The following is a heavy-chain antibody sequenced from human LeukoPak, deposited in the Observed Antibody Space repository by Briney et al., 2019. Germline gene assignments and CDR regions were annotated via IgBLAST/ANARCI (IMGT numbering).Heavy chain of an antibody. CDR3: ARDFYGYQLFDY. V-gene: IGHV3-20*04. CDR1: GFTFDDYS. CDR2: IIWNGVSS. J-gene: IGHJ4*02. Sequence: GGSLRLSCAASGFTFDDYSMSWVRQPPGKGLDWVSGIIWNGVSSGYADSVKGRFTISRDNAKNSLYLQMNNLRVEDTAVYYCARDFYGYQLFDYWGQGTLVTVSS. D-gene: IGHD5-18*01.